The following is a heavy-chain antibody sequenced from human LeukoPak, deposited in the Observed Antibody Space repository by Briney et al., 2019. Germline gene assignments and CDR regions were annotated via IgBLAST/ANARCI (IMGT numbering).Heavy chain of an antibody. CDR2: IFHSGST. Sequence: SETLSLTCTVSGYSISSGYYWGWIRQPPGKGLEWIGSIFHSGSTYYNPSLKSRVTISLDTSKNQFSLKLSSVTAADTAVYYCARVRRTYYYYTDVWGKGTTVTVSS. J-gene: IGHJ6*03. V-gene: IGHV4-38-2*02. CDR1: GYSISSGYY. CDR3: ARVRRTYYYYTDV.